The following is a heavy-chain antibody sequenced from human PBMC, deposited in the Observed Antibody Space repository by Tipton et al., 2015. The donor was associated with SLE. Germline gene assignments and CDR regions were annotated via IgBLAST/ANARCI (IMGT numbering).Heavy chain of an antibody. CDR2: IKQDGSEK. CDR1: GFTFSSYW. Sequence: GSLRLSCVASGFTFSSYWMSWVRQAPGKGLEWVANIKQDGSEKYYVDSVKGRFTISRDNAKNSLYLQMNSLRAEDTAVHYCAGGRYFDYWGQGTLVTVSS. J-gene: IGHJ4*02. V-gene: IGHV3-7*04. CDR3: AGGRYFDY.